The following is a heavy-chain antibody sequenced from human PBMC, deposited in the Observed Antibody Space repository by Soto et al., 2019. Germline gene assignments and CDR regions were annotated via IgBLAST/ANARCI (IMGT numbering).Heavy chain of an antibody. CDR3: ARETGASGFPFDF. V-gene: IGHV4-59*01. D-gene: IGHD6-25*01. CDR1: GGSLTGYY. J-gene: IGHJ4*02. Sequence: QVQLQESGPRLVTPSETLSLTCTVSGGSLTGYYWIWIRQPPGKGLEWLGLIYCTGNTTYTPSLLSRVTISIGTTKNQFSLRLRSATAADTAVYYCARETGASGFPFDFGGKGALVTVSS. CDR2: IYCTGNT.